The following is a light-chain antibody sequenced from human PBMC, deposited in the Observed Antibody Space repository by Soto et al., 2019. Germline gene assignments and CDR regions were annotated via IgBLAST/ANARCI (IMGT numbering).Light chain of an antibody. J-gene: IGKJ1*01. CDR2: CAS. CDR3: QQYGSSGT. CDR1: QRASNNY. V-gene: IGKV3-20*01. Sequence: EIVLTQSPGTLSLSPGERATLSCRASQRASNNYLAWYQQRPGQAPRLLIYCASNRATGIPDRFSGSGSGTDFTLTISRLEPEDFAVYYCQQYGSSGTFGQGTKVDIK.